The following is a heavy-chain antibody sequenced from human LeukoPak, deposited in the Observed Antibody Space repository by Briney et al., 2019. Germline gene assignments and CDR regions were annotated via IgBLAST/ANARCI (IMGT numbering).Heavy chain of an antibody. CDR2: IYFAGSP. CDR1: GFAFSNYV. V-gene: IGHV4-39*07. J-gene: IGHJ4*02. CDR3: ARGIVVLSGAAPFDF. Sequence: GSLRLSCAASGFAFSNYVMSWVRQAPGKGLEWIGSIYFAGSPFFRPSLKSRLTLSLDTSKNQFSMRLSSVTAADTALYYCARGIVVLSGAAPFDFWGQGALVTVSS. D-gene: IGHD3-22*01.